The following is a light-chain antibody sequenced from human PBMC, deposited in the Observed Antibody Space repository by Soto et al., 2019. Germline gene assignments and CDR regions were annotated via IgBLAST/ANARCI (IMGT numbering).Light chain of an antibody. CDR2: VNSDGSH. J-gene: IGLJ2*01. CDR1: SGHSNYA. CDR3: QTWGTGIRV. V-gene: IGLV4-69*01. Sequence: QSVLTQSPSASASLGASVKLTCTLSSGHSNYAIAWHQQQPEKGPQYLMKVNSDGSHTKGDGIPDRFSGSSSGAERYLTISSLQSEDEADYYCQTWGTGIRVFGGGTKVTVL.